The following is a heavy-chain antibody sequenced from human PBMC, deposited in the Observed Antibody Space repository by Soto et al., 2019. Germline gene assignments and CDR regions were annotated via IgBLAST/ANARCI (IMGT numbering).Heavy chain of an antibody. D-gene: IGHD1-26*01. CDR3: ARAGVGATFGRFMGAFDI. Sequence: SGGSLRLSCAASGFTFSSYGMHWVRQAPGKGLEWVAVIWYDGSNKYYADSVKGRFTISRDNSKNTLYLQMNSLRAEDTAVYYCARAGVGATFGRFMGAFDIWGQGTMVTVSS. CDR2: IWYDGSNK. V-gene: IGHV3-33*08. CDR1: GFTFSSYG. J-gene: IGHJ3*02.